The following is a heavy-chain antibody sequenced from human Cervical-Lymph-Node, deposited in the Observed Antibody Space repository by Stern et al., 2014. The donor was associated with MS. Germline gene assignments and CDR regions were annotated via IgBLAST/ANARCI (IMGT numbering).Heavy chain of an antibody. CDR2: IIPVVGTA. CDR3: ARGPYNRDFFEY. Sequence: QVQLMQSGAEVRKPGSSVKVSCKASGGTFSRYGISWVRQAPGQGLERMGGIIPVVGTADYAEQFQGRVTITADGSTSTAYMELSSLTSADTAVYYCARGPYNRDFFEYWGQGTLVTVSS. D-gene: IGHD1-1*01. CDR1: GGTFSRYG. J-gene: IGHJ4*02. V-gene: IGHV1-69*01.